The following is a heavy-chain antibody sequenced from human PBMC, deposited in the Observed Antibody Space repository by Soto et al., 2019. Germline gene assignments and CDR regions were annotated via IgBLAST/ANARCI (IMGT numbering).Heavy chain of an antibody. CDR3: AREDFLGADCSGYFPHAMDV. J-gene: IGHJ6*02. Sequence: QEQLVESGGGVVQPGRSLRLSCAASKFIFSSFAMHWVRQAPGKGLEWVAVIWHDGSNTYYADSVKGRFTISRDNSKNTLYLQMNSLRAAVTAMYYCAREDFLGADCSGYFPHAMDVWGQGTTVTVSS. CDR2: IWHDGSNT. CDR1: KFIFSSFA. D-gene: IGHD3-22*01. V-gene: IGHV3-33*01.